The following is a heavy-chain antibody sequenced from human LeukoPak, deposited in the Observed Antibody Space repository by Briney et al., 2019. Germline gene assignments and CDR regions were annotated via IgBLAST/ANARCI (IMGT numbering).Heavy chain of an antibody. Sequence: PGGSLRLSCAASGFTFSSYAMSWVRQAPRKGLEWVSTIGASGANTYYADSAKGRFTISRDNSNNTLYLQMNSLRAEDTALYYCAKDSSGYDSWGQGTLVTVSS. V-gene: IGHV3-23*01. CDR2: IGASGANT. J-gene: IGHJ4*02. D-gene: IGHD5-12*01. CDR1: GFTFSSYA. CDR3: AKDSSGYDS.